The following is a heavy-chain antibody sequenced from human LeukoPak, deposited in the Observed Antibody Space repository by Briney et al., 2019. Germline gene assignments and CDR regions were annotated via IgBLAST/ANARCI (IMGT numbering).Heavy chain of an antibody. D-gene: IGHD3-10*01. CDR1: GGSISSGGYY. CDR2: IYYSGST. J-gene: IGHJ5*02. V-gene: IGHV4-31*03. Sequence: SETLSLTCTVSGGSISSGGYYWSWIRQHPGKGLEWIGYIYYSGSTYYNPSLKSRVTVSVDTSKNQFSPKLSSVTAADTAVYYCARDRGRAARQFDPWGQGTLVTVSS. CDR3: ARDRGRAARQFDP.